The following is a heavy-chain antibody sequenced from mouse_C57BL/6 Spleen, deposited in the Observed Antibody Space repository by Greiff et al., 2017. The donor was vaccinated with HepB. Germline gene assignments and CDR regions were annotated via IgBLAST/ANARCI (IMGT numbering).Heavy chain of an antibody. CDR2: IYPRSGNT. J-gene: IGHJ1*03. CDR3: ARSAIYYDYDGYFDV. CDR1: GYTFTSYG. D-gene: IGHD2-4*01. Sequence: QVHVKQSGAELARPGASVKLSCKASGYTFTSYGISWVKQRTGQGLEWIGEIYPRSGNTYYNEKFKGKATLTADKSSSTAYMELRSLTSEDSAVYFCARSAIYYDYDGYFDVWGTGTTVTVSS. V-gene: IGHV1-81*01.